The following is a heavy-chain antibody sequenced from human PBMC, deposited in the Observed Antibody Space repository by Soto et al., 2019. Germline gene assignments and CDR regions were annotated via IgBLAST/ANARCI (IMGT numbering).Heavy chain of an antibody. J-gene: IGHJ6*02. CDR1: GFTVSSFG. D-gene: IGHD6-13*01. CDR2: LSSNGIGT. Sequence: PGGSLRLSCSGSGFTVSSFGMHWVRQAPGKGLEHVSTLSSNGIGTYYADSVKGRFTSSRDTSKNTLYLQMSSLRTEDTAVYYCVKDMGQAAVGIRYPYGLDVWGLGTTVTVSS. V-gene: IGHV3-64D*06. CDR3: VKDMGQAAVGIRYPYGLDV.